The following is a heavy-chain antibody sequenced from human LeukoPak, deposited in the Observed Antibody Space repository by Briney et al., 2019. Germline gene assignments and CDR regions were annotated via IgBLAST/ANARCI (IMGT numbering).Heavy chain of an antibody. V-gene: IGHV1-3*01. J-gene: IGHJ6*02. CDR1: GGTFSSYA. Sequence: ASVKVSCKASGGTFSSYAISWVRQAPGQGLEWMGWINAGNGNTKYSQKFQGRVTITRDTSANTGYMELSSLRSEDTAVYYCAREMPAAAPLYYGMDVWGQGTTVTVSS. CDR3: AREMPAAAPLYYGMDV. D-gene: IGHD2-2*01. CDR2: INAGNGNT.